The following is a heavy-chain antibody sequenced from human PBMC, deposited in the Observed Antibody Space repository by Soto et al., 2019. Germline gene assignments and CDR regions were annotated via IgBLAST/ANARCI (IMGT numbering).Heavy chain of an antibody. CDR2: VNPSGGHT. D-gene: IGHD2-21*02. CDR1: GDTFTDYY. CDR3: ARGGHVVVVTAALDY. Sequence: QVQLVQSGAEVKKPGASVKVSCEASGDTFTDYYTHWVRQAPEQGLEWMGTVNPSGGHTTYAQHFLGRMTMTRDTSTSTLYMELASLTSEDTAIYFCARGGHVVVVTAALDYWGQGTLVTVSS. V-gene: IGHV1-46*01. J-gene: IGHJ4*02.